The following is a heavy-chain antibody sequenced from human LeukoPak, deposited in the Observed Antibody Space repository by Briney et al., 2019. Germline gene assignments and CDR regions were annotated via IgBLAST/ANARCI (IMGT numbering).Heavy chain of an antibody. D-gene: IGHD4-11*01. J-gene: IGHJ5*02. V-gene: IGHV3-21*01. CDR2: ISSISSYI. CDR1: GFTFSSYS. CDR3: ARDYSNYANWFDP. Sequence: GGSLKLSCAASGFTFSSYSMNWVRQAPGKGLEWVSSISSISSYIYYADSVKGRFTISRDNAKNSLYLQMNSLRAEDTAVYYCARDYSNYANWFDPWGQGTLVTVSS.